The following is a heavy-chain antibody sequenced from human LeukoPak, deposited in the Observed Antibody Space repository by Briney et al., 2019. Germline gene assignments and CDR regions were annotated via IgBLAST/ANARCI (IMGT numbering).Heavy chain of an antibody. CDR3: ARLPILTGRWGWFDP. D-gene: IGHD3-9*01. V-gene: IGHV5-51*04. Sequence: GESLKISCKGSGYSFTSYWIGWVRQMPGKGLEWMGIIYPGDSDTRYSPSFQGQVTISADKPISTAYLQWSSLKASDTAMYYCARLPILTGRWGWFDPWGQGTLVTVSS. CDR1: GYSFTSYW. J-gene: IGHJ5*02. CDR2: IYPGDSDT.